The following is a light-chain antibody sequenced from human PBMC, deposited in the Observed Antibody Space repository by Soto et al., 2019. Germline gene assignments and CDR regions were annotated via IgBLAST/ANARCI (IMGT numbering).Light chain of an antibody. CDR3: LQDYSYPFT. CDR2: AAS. J-gene: IGKJ3*01. CDR1: QGIGND. V-gene: IGKV1-6*01. Sequence: AIQMTQSPSSLSASVGDRVTITCRASQGIGNDLGWYQQKPGKAPKLLIYAASSLQSGVPSRFSGSASGTDFTLTISSLQPEDFATYYCLQDYSYPFTFGPGTKVHIK.